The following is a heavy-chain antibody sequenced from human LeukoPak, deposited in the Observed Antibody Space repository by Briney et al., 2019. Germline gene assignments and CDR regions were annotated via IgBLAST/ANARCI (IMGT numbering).Heavy chain of an antibody. Sequence: SETLSLTCTVSGGSISSGGYYWSWIRQHPGKGLEWIGYIYYSGSTYYNPSLKSRVTISVDTSKNQFSLKLGSVTAADTAVYYCARAGLTGDAFDIWGQGTMVTVSS. D-gene: IGHD7-27*01. CDR1: GGSISSGGYY. CDR2: IYYSGST. V-gene: IGHV4-31*03. J-gene: IGHJ3*02. CDR3: ARAGLTGDAFDI.